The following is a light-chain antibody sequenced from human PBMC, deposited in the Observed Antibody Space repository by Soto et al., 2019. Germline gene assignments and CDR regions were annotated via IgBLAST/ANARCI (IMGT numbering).Light chain of an antibody. Sequence: DIQMTQSPSTLSASVGDRVTITCRASQSISSWLDWYQQKPGKAPKFLIYKASALQSGVPSRFSGSGSGTEFNLSSSSLQPDDSATYYCQQYNSYPYTFGQGTRLEIK. J-gene: IGKJ2*01. V-gene: IGKV1-5*03. CDR2: KAS. CDR3: QQYNSYPYT. CDR1: QSISSW.